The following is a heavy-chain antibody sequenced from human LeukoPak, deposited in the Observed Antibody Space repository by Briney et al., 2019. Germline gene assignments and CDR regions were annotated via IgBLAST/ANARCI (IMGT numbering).Heavy chain of an antibody. CDR2: IYYSGNT. CDR3: ARGRFRRYYYYYMDV. J-gene: IGHJ6*03. Sequence: SETLSLTCTVSGVSISSSNSYWGWIRQPPGKGLEWIGSIYYSGNTYYNASLKSQVSISIDTSKNQFSLRLTSVTAADTAVYYCARGRFRRYYYYYMDVWGKGTTVTVSS. D-gene: IGHD2-21*01. CDR1: GVSISSSNSY. V-gene: IGHV4-39*01.